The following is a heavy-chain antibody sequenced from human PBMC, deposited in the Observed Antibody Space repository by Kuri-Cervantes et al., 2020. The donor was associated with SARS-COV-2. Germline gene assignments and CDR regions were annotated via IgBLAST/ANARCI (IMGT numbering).Heavy chain of an antibody. Sequence: GESLKISCAASGFTFSNAWMNWVRQAPGKGLEWVGRIKSKTDGGTTDYVAPVKGRFTISRDDSKNTLYLQMNSLKTEDTAVYYCTSSTVTTFYHYGMDVWGQGTTVTVSS. CDR1: GFTFSNAW. V-gene: IGHV3-15*07. D-gene: IGHD4-17*01. CDR3: TSSTVTTFYHYGMDV. CDR2: IKSKTDGGTT. J-gene: IGHJ6*02.